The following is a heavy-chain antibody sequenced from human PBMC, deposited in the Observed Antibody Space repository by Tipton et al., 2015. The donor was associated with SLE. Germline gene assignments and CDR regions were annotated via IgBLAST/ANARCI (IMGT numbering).Heavy chain of an antibody. V-gene: IGHV4-61*02. D-gene: IGHD3-22*01. CDR2: IYTSGST. CDR3: ARDPDYYDSSGSDY. J-gene: IGHJ4*02. Sequence: TLSLTCTVSGGSISSGSYYWSWIRQPAGKGLEWIGRIYTSGSTNYNPSLKSRVTISVDTSKNQFSLKLSSVTAADTAVYYCARDPDYYDSSGSDYWGQGTLVTVSS. CDR1: GGSISSGSYY.